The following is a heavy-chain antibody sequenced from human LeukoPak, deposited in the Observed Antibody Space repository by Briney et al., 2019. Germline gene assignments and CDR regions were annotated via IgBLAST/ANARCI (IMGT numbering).Heavy chain of an antibody. CDR2: IYYSGST. Sequence: PSQTLSLTCTVPGGSISSGDYCWSWIRQPPGKGLEWIGYIYYSGSTYYNPSLKSRVTISVDTSKNQFSLKLSSVTAADTAVYYCAREADRYYYYYGMDVWGQGTTVTVS. CDR1: GGSISSGDYC. D-gene: IGHD6-25*01. V-gene: IGHV4-30-4*01. CDR3: AREADRYYYYYGMDV. J-gene: IGHJ6*02.